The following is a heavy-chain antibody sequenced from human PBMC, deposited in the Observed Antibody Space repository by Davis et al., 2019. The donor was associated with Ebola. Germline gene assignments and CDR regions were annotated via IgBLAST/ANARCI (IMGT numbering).Heavy chain of an antibody. CDR3: ARLKADGDYGVDY. D-gene: IGHD4-17*01. Sequence: GSLRLSCAASGFTFSSYWMSWIRQPPGKGLEWIGYIYYSGSTNYNPSLKSRVTISVDTSKNQFSLKLSSVTAADTAVYYCARLKADGDYGVDYWGQGTLVTVSS. CDR1: GFTFSSYW. J-gene: IGHJ4*02. V-gene: IGHV4-59*01. CDR2: IYYSGST.